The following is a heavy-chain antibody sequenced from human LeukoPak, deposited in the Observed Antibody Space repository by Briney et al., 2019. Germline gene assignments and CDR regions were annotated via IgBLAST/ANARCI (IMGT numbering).Heavy chain of an antibody. J-gene: IGHJ5*01. V-gene: IGHV3-23*01. CDR2: ISGSATST. CDR3: AKEKSGYYGSGSYWFDS. CDR1: GFTFSNFA. D-gene: IGHD3-10*01. Sequence: PGGSLRLSCVGSGFTFSNFAISWVRLAPGKGLEWVSAISGSATSTYYADFVKGRFTFSRDNSKSTVYLQMTSLRAEDTAIYYCAKEKSGYYGSGSYWFDSWGQGTLVTVSS.